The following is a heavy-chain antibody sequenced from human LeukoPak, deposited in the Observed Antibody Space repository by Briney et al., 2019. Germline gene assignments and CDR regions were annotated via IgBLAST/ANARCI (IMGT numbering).Heavy chain of an antibody. V-gene: IGHV1-46*01. CDR1: GYTFTNYY. D-gene: IGHD6-19*01. CDR3: ARANFEAVAGTYRYYGMDV. CDR2: INPTGGST. Sequence: ASVKVSCKASGYTFTNYYMHWVRQAPGQGLEWMGIINPTGGSTTYAQKFQGRVTMTRDTSTSTVYMDLSSLRFEDTAVYYCARANFEAVAGTYRYYGMDVSGQGTTVTVSS. J-gene: IGHJ6*02.